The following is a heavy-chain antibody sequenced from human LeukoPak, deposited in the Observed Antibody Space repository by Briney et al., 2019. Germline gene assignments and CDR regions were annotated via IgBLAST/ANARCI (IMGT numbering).Heavy chain of an antibody. V-gene: IGHV4-31*03. CDR2: ISHIGTT. CDR3: ARGVQGWFAP. D-gene: IGHD3-10*01. Sequence: SQTLSLTCTVSGDSISSGAYYWAWVRQYPGTGLEWIRYISHIGTTYNNPSLKSRVSISVDTSRNQLSLRLTSVTAADTAVYYCARGVQGWFAPWGQGTLVTVSS. J-gene: IGHJ5*02. CDR1: GDSISSGAYY.